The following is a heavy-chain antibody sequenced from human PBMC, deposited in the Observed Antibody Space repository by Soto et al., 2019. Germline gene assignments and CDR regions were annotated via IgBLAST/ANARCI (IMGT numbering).Heavy chain of an antibody. CDR3: AREFEQGLGSALEI. D-gene: IGHD6-19*01. CDR2: IKSDGSSS. J-gene: IGHJ3*02. CDR1: GFTFSSYW. V-gene: IGHV3-74*01. Sequence: EVQLVESGGGLVQPGGSLRLSCAASGFTFSSYWMHWVRQAPGKGLVWVSHIKSDGSSSDYADSVKGRFTIARDNAKNTLYTLMNRLRAEDPAVYFCAREFEQGLGSALEIWGPGTMVSVSS.